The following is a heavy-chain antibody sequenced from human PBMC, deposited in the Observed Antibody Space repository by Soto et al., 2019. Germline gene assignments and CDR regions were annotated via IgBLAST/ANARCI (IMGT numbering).Heavy chain of an antibody. CDR1: GGSISSSSYY. CDR3: AGSDYDSSWWVDP. CDR2: IYYSRST. D-gene: IGHD3-22*01. V-gene: IGHV4-39*01. J-gene: IGHJ5*02. Sequence: SETLSLTCTVSGGSISSSSYYWGWIRRPPGKGLEWIGSIYYSRSTYYNPSLRRRVTISVDTTQNQFSLKLSSVPAADTAVYYCAGSDYDSSWWVDPWGQGTLVTVSS.